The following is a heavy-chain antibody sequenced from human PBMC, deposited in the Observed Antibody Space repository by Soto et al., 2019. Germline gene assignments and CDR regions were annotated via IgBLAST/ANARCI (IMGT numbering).Heavy chain of an antibody. CDR2: MSYDGSNE. CDR3: AKDGSHNFDY. D-gene: IGHD1-26*01. Sequence: QVQLVESGGGVVQPGRSLRLSCAASGFTFSHYAIHWVREAPGKGLEWVALMSYDGSNEYYADSVKGRFTISRDNSKNTLYLQMTSLRAEDTAVYYCAKDGSHNFDYWGQGTLVTVSS. V-gene: IGHV3-30*18. CDR1: GFTFSHYA. J-gene: IGHJ4*02.